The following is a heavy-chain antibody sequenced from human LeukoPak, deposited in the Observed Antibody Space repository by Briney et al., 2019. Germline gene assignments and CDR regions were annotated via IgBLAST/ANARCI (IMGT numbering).Heavy chain of an antibody. CDR3: ARPGYCSSTSCYTWFDP. J-gene: IGHJ5*02. V-gene: IGHV1-2*02. CDR1: GYTFTGYY. Sequence: ASVKVSCKASGYTFTGYYMHWVRQAPGQGLEWMGWINPNSGGTNYAQKFQGRVTMTRDTSISTAYMELSRLRSDDTAVYYCARPGYCSSTSCYTWFDPWGQGTLVTVSS. CDR2: INPNSGGT. D-gene: IGHD2-2*02.